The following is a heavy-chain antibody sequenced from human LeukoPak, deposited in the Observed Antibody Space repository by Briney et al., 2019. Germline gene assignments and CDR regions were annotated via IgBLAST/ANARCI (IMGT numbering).Heavy chain of an antibody. CDR2: TNPKSGGT. Sequence: ASVKVSCKASGYTFSGYYIHWVRQAPGQGLEWMGWTNPKSGGTNYAQKFQGRVTMTRDTSISTAYMELSRLRSDDTAVYYCARGDGYNSRFDYWGQGTLVTVSS. CDR1: GYTFSGYY. J-gene: IGHJ4*02. D-gene: IGHD5-24*01. V-gene: IGHV1-2*02. CDR3: ARGDGYNSRFDY.